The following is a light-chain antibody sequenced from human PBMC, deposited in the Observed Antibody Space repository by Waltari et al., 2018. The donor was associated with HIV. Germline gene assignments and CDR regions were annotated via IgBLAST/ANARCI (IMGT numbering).Light chain of an antibody. CDR1: QSVSSSY. CDR2: GAS. Sequence: EIVLTQSPGTLSLFPGERATLSCRASQSVSSSYLAWYQQKPGQAPRLLIYGASSRATSISKMFSGRGSATDFPLPISRPEPADIAVYYWQQYGSTPRTFGQRTEVEVK. J-gene: IGKJ1*01. V-gene: IGKV3-20*01. CDR3: QQYGSTPRT.